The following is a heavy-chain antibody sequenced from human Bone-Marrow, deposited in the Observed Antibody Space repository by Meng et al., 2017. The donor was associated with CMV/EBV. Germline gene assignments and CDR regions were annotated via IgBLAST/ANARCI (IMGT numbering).Heavy chain of an antibody. Sequence: ASVKVSCKASGYTFTSYDINWVRQATGQGLEWMGWMNPNSGNTGYAQKFQGRVTMTRDTSISTAYMELSRLRSDDTAVYYCARDGGMEAPYSDAFDIWGQGTMVTVSS. V-gene: IGHV1-8*01. CDR2: MNPNSGNT. CDR1: GYTFTSYD. J-gene: IGHJ3*02. CDR3: ARDGGMEAPYSDAFDI. D-gene: IGHD2-15*01.